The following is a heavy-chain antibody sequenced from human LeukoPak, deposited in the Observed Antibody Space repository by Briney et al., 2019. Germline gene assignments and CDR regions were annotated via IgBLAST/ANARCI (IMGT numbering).Heavy chain of an antibody. Sequence: SETLSLTCTVSGGSISDNYWSWIRQPPGKGLEWIGYAYYSGHTNYNSSLKSRVTMSLDTSKSQFSLRLSSVTAADTAVYYCASQHSSTKYYFDYWGQGTLVTVSS. CDR2: AYYSGHT. CDR3: ASQHSSTKYYFDY. J-gene: IGHJ4*02. V-gene: IGHV4-59*08. D-gene: IGHD6-13*01. CDR1: GGSISDNY.